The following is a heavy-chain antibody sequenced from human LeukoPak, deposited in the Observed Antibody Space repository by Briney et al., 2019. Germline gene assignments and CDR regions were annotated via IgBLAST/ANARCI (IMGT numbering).Heavy chain of an antibody. CDR3: ARRTGVFYGSGSYYNVGRFDY. D-gene: IGHD3-10*01. CDR1: GGSISSSSYY. V-gene: IGHV4-39*07. Sequence: PSETLSLTCTVSGGSISSSSYYWGWIRQPPGKGLEWIGEINHSGSTNYNPSLKSRVTISVDTSKNQFSLKLSSVTAADTAVYYCARRTGVFYGSGSYYNVGRFDYWGQGTLVTVSS. J-gene: IGHJ4*02. CDR2: INHSGST.